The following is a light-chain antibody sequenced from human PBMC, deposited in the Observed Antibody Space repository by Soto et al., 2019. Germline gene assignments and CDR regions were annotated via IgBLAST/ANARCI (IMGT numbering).Light chain of an antibody. V-gene: IGKV1-5*03. J-gene: IGKJ4*01. CDR3: QQYETYPLT. CDR1: QNINTW. Sequence: DIQMTQSPSPLSASVGDRVTITCRASQNINTWLAWYQQKPGKAPYLLIYKAPNLQSGVPSRFSGSASGTEFTLTISSLQPDDIATYYCQQYETYPLTYGGGTKVEI. CDR2: KAP.